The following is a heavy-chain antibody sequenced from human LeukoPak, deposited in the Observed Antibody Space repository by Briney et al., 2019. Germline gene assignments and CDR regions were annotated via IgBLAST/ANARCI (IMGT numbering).Heavy chain of an antibody. J-gene: IGHJ6*03. CDR2: MNPNSGNT. D-gene: IGHD4-17*01. CDR3: ARVGGDYVGGYYYYYYMDV. Sequence: ASVKVSCKASGYTFTSYGINWVRQATGQGLEWMGWMNPNSGNTGYAQKFQGRVTITRNTSISTAYMELSSLRSEDTAVYYCARVGGDYVGGYYYYYYMDVWGKGTTVTVSS. CDR1: GYTFTSYG. V-gene: IGHV1-8*03.